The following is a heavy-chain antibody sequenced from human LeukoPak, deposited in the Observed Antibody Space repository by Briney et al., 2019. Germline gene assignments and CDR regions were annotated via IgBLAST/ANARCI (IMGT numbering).Heavy chain of an antibody. CDR1: GYTFTSYY. V-gene: IGHV1-46*01. Sequence: GASVKVSCKASGYTFTSYYMHWVRQAPGQGLEWMGIINPSGGSTSYAQKFQGRVTMTRDMSTSTVYMELSSLRSEDTSVYYCARIMITFGGAYYFDYWGQGTLVTVSS. CDR3: ARIMITFGGAYYFDY. D-gene: IGHD3-16*01. CDR2: INPSGGST. J-gene: IGHJ4*02.